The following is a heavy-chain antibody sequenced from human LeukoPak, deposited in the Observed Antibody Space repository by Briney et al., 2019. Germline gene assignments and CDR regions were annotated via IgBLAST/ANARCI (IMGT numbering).Heavy chain of an antibody. CDR3: ARGHTSGSYYFDYYYYYYMDV. V-gene: IGHV1-2*02. CDR2: INPNSGGT. J-gene: IGHJ6*03. CDR1: GYTFTGYY. D-gene: IGHD1-26*01. Sequence: ASVKVSCKASGYTFTGYYMHWVRQAPGQGLEWVGWINPNSGGTNYAQKFQGRVTMTRDTSISTAYMELSRLRSDDTAVYYCARGHTSGSYYFDYYYYYYMDVWGKGTTVTVSS.